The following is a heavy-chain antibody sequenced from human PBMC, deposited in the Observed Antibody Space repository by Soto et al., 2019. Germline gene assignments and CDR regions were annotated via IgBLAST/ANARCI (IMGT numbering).Heavy chain of an antibody. CDR3: ARDLYLRTGPWGMDV. V-gene: IGHV4-61*01. CDR2: VYYSGNP. Sequence: QVQLQESGPGLVKPSETLSLTCTVSGGSVSSATYYWNWIRQPPGKGLEWIGSVYYSGNPNYNPSLNRRVTISMDTSYNRLSLKLRSVTAAYPAVYYCARDLYLRTGPWGMDVWGQGTTVTVSS. J-gene: IGHJ6*02. CDR1: GGSVSSATYY. D-gene: IGHD3-9*01.